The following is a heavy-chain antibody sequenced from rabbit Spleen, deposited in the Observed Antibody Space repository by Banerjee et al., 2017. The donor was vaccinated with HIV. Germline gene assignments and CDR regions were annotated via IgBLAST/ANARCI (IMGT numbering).Heavy chain of an antibody. D-gene: IGHD1-1*01. Sequence: QEHLEESGGGLVKPEGSLTLTCKASGFSFSEKEVMCWVRQAPGKGLEWIGCINTITGKTVYATWAKGRFTISKTSSTTVTLQMTSLTAADTATYFCARMSDYVSGRAIDLWGPGTLVTVS. V-gene: IGHV1S45*01. CDR1: GFSFSEKEV. CDR3: ARMSDYVSGRAIDL. J-gene: IGHJ4*01. CDR2: INTITGKT.